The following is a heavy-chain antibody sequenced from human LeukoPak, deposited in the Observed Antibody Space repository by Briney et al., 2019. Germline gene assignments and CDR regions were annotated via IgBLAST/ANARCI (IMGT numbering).Heavy chain of an antibody. CDR2: LYSAGAT. CDR1: GFTFSSYW. D-gene: IGHD2-15*01. Sequence: GGSLRLSCAASGFTFSSYWMSWVRQAPGKGLEWVSILYSAGATYYADSVRGRFTISRDSSKNMVCLQMNSLRAEDTAVYYCASGGTGARKFYSDPFHYWGQGTLVTVSS. V-gene: IGHV3-53*01. CDR3: ASGGTGARKFYSDPFHY. J-gene: IGHJ4*02.